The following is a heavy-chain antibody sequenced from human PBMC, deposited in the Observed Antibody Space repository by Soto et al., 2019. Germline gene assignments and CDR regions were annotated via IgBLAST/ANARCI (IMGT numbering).Heavy chain of an antibody. J-gene: IGHJ5*02. D-gene: IGHD3-3*01. CDR2: IYYSGST. Sequence: PSETLSLTCTVSGGSISSSSYYWGWIRQPPGKGLEWIGSIYYSGSTYYNPSLKSRVTISVDTSKNQFSLKLSSVTAADTAVYYCARRITIFGVAMYNWFDPRGQGTLVTVSS. CDR3: ARRITIFGVAMYNWFDP. V-gene: IGHV4-39*01. CDR1: GGSISSSSYY.